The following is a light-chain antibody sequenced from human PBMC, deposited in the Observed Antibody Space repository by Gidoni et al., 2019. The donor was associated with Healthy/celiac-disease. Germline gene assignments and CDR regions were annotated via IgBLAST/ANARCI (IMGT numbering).Light chain of an antibody. CDR1: QSISSY. CDR3: QQKGT. CDR2: AAS. Sequence: IQMTQSPSSLSASVGDRVTITCQASQSISSYLNWYQQKPGKAPKLLIYAASSLHSGVPARFSGSGSGTDFTLTISSLRPEDFATYDCQQKGTFGPGTKVDIK. J-gene: IGKJ3*01. V-gene: IGKV1-39*01.